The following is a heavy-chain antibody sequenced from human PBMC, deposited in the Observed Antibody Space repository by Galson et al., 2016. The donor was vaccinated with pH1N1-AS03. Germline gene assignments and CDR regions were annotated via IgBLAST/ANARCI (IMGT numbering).Heavy chain of an antibody. D-gene: IGHD4-11*01. Sequence: SLRLSCAASGFVFSTSAIHWVRQSPGKGLEWVAFIPYDGNNKYYSDSVKGRFTISRDNSKNTVYLQMNSLRAEDTAVYYCAKDHSNFYGMDVWGQGTTVTVSS. CDR3: AKDHSNFYGMDV. CDR2: IPYDGNNK. V-gene: IGHV3-30*02. J-gene: IGHJ6*02. CDR1: GFVFSTSA.